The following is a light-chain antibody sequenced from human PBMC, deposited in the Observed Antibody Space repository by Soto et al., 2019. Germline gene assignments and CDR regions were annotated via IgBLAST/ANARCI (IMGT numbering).Light chain of an antibody. CDR2: DVS. V-gene: IGLV2-8*01. J-gene: IGLJ2*01. CDR1: PSDVGGYNS. Sequence: QSALTQPPSASGSPGQSVTISCTGTPSDVGGYNSVSWYQQYPDKAPKLMIYDVSKRPSGVPDRFSGSKSGNTASLTVSGLQAEDEANYYCSSYAGSNVLFGGGTKLTVL. CDR3: SSYAGSNVL.